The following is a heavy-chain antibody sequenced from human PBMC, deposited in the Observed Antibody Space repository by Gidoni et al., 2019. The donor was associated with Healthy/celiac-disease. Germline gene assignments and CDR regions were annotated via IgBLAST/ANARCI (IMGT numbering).Heavy chain of an antibody. CDR2: IYHSGST. D-gene: IGHD6-19*01. Sequence: QVQLQESGPGLVKPSGTLSLTCAVSGGSISSSTWWSWVRQPPGKGLEWMGEIYHSGSTNYNPSRKSRVTISVDKSKNQFSLKLSAVTAADTAVYYCARGARIAVAGTEQGVGGYFDYWGQGTLVTVSS. V-gene: IGHV4-4*02. CDR1: GGSISSSTW. J-gene: IGHJ4*03. CDR3: ARGARIAVAGTEQGVGGYFDY.